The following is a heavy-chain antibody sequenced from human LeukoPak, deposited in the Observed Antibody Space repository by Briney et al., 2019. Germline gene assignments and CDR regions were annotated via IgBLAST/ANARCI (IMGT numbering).Heavy chain of an antibody. D-gene: IGHD6-6*01. Sequence: PGGSLRLSCAASGFTFSSYGMHWVRQAPGKGLEWVAVISYDGSNKYYADSVKGRFTISRDNSKNTLYLQMNCLRAEDTAVYYCAKGRSSYYFDYWGQGTLVTVSS. J-gene: IGHJ4*02. CDR2: ISYDGSNK. CDR1: GFTFSSYG. CDR3: AKGRSSYYFDY. V-gene: IGHV3-30*18.